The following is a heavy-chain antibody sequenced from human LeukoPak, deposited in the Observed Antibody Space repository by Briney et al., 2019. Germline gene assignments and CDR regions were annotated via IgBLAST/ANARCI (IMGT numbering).Heavy chain of an antibody. V-gene: IGHV3-23*01. CDR3: AKRRVVIRVILVGFHKEAYYFDS. CDR2: ISGSGGST. Sequence: PGGSLRLSCAVSGITLSNYAMSWVRQAPGKGLEWVAGISGSGGSTNYADSVKGRFTISRDNPKNTLFLQMNSLRAEDTAVYFCAKRRVVIRVILVGFHKEAYYFDSWGQGALVTVSS. CDR1: GITLSNYA. J-gene: IGHJ4*02. D-gene: IGHD3-22*01.